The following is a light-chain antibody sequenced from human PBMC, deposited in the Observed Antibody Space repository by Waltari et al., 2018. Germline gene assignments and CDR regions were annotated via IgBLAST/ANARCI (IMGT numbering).Light chain of an antibody. V-gene: IGKV3-11*01. CDR3: QHRSTWPH. Sequence: EVVLTQSPATLSLSPGESATLSCRASQRISVYVAGYQQRPGQPPRLLIHDASIRATGIPARFSGSGSGTDFTLTIDTLEPEDFAIYYCQHRSTWPHFAGGTKVEVK. J-gene: IGKJ4*01. CDR2: DAS. CDR1: QRISVY.